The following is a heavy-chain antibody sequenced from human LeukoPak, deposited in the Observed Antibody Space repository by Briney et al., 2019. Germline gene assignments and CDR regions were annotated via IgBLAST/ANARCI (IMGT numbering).Heavy chain of an antibody. J-gene: IGHJ4*02. CDR2: IYYSGST. CDR1: GGSISSSSYY. CDR3: ARLIVGATSCYFDY. V-gene: IGHV4-39*01. D-gene: IGHD1-26*01. Sequence: PSETLSLTCTVSGGSISSSSYYRGWIRQPPGKGLEWIGSIYYSGSTYYNPSLKSRVTISVDTSKNQFSLKLSSVTAADTAVYYCARLIVGATSCYFDYWGQGTLVTVSS.